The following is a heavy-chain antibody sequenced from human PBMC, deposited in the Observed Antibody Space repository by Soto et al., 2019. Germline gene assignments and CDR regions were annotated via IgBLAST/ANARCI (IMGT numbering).Heavy chain of an antibody. Sequence: QAQLVQSGAEVKKPGSSVKVSCKDSGGLFSSYAISWVRQAPGQGLEWMGGIIHVFDTPYYAQKFQCRVTITAEESPNTAYLESSSLRSDDTAMYYCARGDSPYVWFNEFWGQGSRVTVSS. J-gene: IGHJ4*02. CDR2: IIHVFDTP. CDR1: GGLFSSYA. D-gene: IGHD3-16*01. CDR3: ARGDSPYVWFNEF. V-gene: IGHV1-69*01.